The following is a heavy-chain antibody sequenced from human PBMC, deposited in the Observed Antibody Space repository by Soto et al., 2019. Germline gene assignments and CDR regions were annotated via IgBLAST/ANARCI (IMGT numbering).Heavy chain of an antibody. J-gene: IGHJ4*02. CDR1: GFTFNSYA. CDR2: ISGNGGTT. V-gene: IGHV3-23*01. CDR3: AKGKSHTLFGVDTLFDY. D-gene: IGHD3-3*01. Sequence: GGSLRLSCAASGFTFNSYAMSWVRQAPGKGLEWVSLISGNGGTTNYAGSVKGRFTISRDNSKKKLFLQMDSLRAEDTAVYYCAKGKSHTLFGVDTLFDYWGQGTLVTVPS.